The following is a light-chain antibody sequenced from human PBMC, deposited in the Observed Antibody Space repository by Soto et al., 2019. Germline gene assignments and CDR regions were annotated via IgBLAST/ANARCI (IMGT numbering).Light chain of an antibody. CDR1: SSDIGPYNY. V-gene: IGLV2-14*01. Sequence: QSALTQPASVSGSPGQSITISCTGTSSDIGPYNYVSWYQQCPGKAPRLLIYEVTNRPSGVSNRFSGSKSGNTASLTISGLQAEDDADYYCCSYRSSRTWVFGGGTKVTVL. J-gene: IGLJ3*02. CDR2: EVT. CDR3: CSYRSSRTWV.